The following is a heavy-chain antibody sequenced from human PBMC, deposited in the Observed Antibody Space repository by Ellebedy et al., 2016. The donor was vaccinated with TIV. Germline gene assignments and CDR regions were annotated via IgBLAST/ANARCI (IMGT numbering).Heavy chain of an antibody. J-gene: IGHJ4*02. CDR3: AHFRRGDFDY. V-gene: IGHV3-23*01. CDR1: AFTFSSYA. Sequence: GESLKISCAASAFTFSSYAMSLVRQAPGKGLEWVLSISGSGDTPYYADSVNGRFTISRDNSKNTRYLQMNSLRAEATAVYYCAHFRRGDFDYWGQGTLVTVSS. CDR2: ISGSGDTP. D-gene: IGHD2/OR15-2a*01.